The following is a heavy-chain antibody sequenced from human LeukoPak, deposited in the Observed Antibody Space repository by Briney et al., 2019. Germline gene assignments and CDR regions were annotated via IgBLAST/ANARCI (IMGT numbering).Heavy chain of an antibody. CDR1: GGSISSYY. V-gene: IGHV4-59*01. Sequence: SETLSLTCTVSGGSISSYYWSWIRQPPGKGLEWSGYIYYSGSTNYNPSLKSRVTISVDTSKNQFSLKLSSVTAADTAVYYCARGTITIFGGNYMDVWGKGTTVTVSS. D-gene: IGHD3-3*01. CDR2: IYYSGST. CDR3: ARGTITIFGGNYMDV. J-gene: IGHJ6*03.